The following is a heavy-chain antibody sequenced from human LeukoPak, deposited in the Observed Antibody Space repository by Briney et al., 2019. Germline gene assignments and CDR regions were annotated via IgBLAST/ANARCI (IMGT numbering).Heavy chain of an antibody. Sequence: PGGSLRLFCAASGFVFSRNWMHWVRHAPGQGLVWVSRIKGDGISTNYADSVKGRLTISRDIAKNTLYLQMNSLRAEDTGVYYCAKDHYWSIDYWGRGTLVTVSS. V-gene: IGHV3-74*01. CDR1: GFVFSRNW. CDR2: IKGDGIST. D-gene: IGHD3-3*01. CDR3: AKDHYWSIDY. J-gene: IGHJ4*02.